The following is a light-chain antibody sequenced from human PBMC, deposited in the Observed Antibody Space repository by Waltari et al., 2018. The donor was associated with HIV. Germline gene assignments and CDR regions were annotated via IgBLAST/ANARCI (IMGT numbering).Light chain of an antibody. CDR1: SSDVGSYKL. J-gene: IGLJ2*01. CDR2: EGS. V-gene: IGLV2-23*01. CDR3: CSYVGSTVVV. Sequence: SALTPPASVSGSPGQSITIPCTRPSSDVGSYKLVTWYQQHSGKAPKLMIYEGSKRPSGVSNLFSGSRFGTTASLTFSGIQAEDEADYYCCSYVGSTVVVFCGGTKLTVL.